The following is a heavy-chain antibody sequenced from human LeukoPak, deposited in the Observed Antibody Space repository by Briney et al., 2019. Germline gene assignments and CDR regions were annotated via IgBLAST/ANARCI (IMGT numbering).Heavy chain of an antibody. V-gene: IGHV4-61*08. CDR2: IYYSGST. J-gene: IGHJ4*02. Sequence: SETLSLTCTVSGGSISSGDYYWSWIRQPPGKGLEWIGYIYYSGSTYYNPSLKSRVTISVDTSKNQFSLKLSSVTAADTAVYYCARVKGGGYYFLFDYWGQGTLVTVSS. CDR1: GGSISSGDYY. D-gene: IGHD3-22*01. CDR3: ARVKGGGYYFLFDY.